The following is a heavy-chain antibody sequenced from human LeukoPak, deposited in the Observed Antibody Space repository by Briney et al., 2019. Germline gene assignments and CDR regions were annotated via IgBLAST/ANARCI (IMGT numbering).Heavy chain of an antibody. J-gene: IGHJ6*03. CDR3: ARDREGYQLPQMHHYYYMDV. V-gene: IGHV3-7*01. CDR2: IKQDGSEK. CDR1: GFAFSSYG. D-gene: IGHD2-2*01. Sequence: SGGALRLSCVASGFAFSSYGMNWVRQAPGKGLGWVANIKQDGSEKYYVDSVKGRFTISRDNPKNSLYLQMNSLRAEDTAVYYCARDREGYQLPQMHHYYYMDVWGKGTTVTISS.